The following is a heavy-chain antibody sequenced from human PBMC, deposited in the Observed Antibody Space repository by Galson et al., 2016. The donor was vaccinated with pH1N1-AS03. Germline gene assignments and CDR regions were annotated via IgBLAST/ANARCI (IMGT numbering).Heavy chain of an antibody. CDR3: AREPWGSTQGEY. CDR2: IYGGGDT. J-gene: IGHJ4*02. V-gene: IGHV3-53*01. CDR1: GFTINNNY. Sequence: SLRLSCATSGFTINNNYMSWVRQAPGKGLEWVSVIYGGGDTFYADSVKGRFTISRDNSENTVYLQMNSLRVEDKAVYYCAREPWGSTQGEYWGQGTLVTVSS. D-gene: IGHD3-16*01.